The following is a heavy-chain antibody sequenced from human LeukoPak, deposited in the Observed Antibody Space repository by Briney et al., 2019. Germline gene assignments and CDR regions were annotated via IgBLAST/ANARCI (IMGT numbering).Heavy chain of an antibody. V-gene: IGHV1-18*01. CDR1: DDTFTTYR. J-gene: IGHJ4*02. CDR3: ALSYFDRSGYFH. D-gene: IGHD3-22*01. CDR2: ISPNNGRT. Sequence: GASVKVSCKASDDTFTTYRVSWVRQAPWVRQAPGQGLEWMGWISPNNGRTNYAQKFQGRLTMTTDTSTNTAYLDLRSLRSDDTAIYYCALSYFDRSGYFHWGQGTLVAVSS.